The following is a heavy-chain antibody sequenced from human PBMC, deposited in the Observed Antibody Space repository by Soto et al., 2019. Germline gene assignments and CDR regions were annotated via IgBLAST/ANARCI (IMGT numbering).Heavy chain of an antibody. CDR3: ARVDYGRNWFDP. D-gene: IGHD4-17*01. V-gene: IGHV5-10-1*01. CDR1: GYSFTSYW. Sequence: GESLKISCKGSGYSFTSYWISWVRQMPGKGLEWMGRIDPSDSYTNYSPSFQGHVTISADKSISTAYLQWSSLKASDTAMYYCARVDYGRNWFDPWGQGTLVTVSS. J-gene: IGHJ5*02. CDR2: IDPSDSYT.